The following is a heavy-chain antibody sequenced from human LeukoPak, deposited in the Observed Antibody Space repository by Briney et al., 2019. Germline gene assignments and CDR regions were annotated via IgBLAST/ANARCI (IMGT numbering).Heavy chain of an antibody. CDR3: ARGPLVPSEPGILDGY. CDR2: INPNSGGT. D-gene: IGHD1-26*01. J-gene: IGHJ4*02. Sequence: ASVTVSCKASGYPFTAYYMHWVRQAPGQGLEWVGWINPNSGGTNHAQKFQGRVTMTRDTSIATAYMELSRLRSDDTAVYYCARGPLVPSEPGILDGYWGQGTLVTVSS. V-gene: IGHV1-2*02. CDR1: GYPFTAYY.